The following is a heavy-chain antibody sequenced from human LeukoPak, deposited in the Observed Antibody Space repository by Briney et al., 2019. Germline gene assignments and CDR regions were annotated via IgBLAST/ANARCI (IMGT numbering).Heavy chain of an antibody. V-gene: IGHV1-18*01. CDR3: AIARPMTTVWFGELLFDY. J-gene: IGHJ4*02. CDR2: ISGYNGNT. D-gene: IGHD3-10*01. CDR1: GYTFTNYG. Sequence: ASVKVSCKASGYTFTNYGISWVRQAPGQGLEWMGWISGYNGNTKYAQKLQGRVTMTTDTSTSTAYMELSSLRSEDTAVYYCAIARPMTTVWFGELLFDYWGQGTLVTVSS.